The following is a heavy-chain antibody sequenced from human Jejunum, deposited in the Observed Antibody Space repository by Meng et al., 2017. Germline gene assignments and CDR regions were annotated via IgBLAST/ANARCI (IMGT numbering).Heavy chain of an antibody. J-gene: IGHJ2*01. Sequence: QMHLPESGPGLVKPSQTLSLTCTVSGAPMSSGNYYWTWIRQHPGKGLEWIGYIYYSGSTYYNPSLQSLVTISIDMSENQFSLKLTSVTAADTAVYYCARVNWTSSYLYFDLWGRGSLVTVSS. D-gene: IGHD1-1*01. CDR1: GAPMSSGNYY. CDR2: IYYSGST. CDR3: ARVNWTSSYLYFDL. V-gene: IGHV4-31*01.